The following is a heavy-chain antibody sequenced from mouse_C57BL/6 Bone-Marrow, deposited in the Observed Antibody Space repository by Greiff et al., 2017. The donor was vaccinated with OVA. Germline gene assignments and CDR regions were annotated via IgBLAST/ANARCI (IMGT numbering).Heavy chain of an antibody. J-gene: IGHJ3*01. Sequence: VQLQQPGAELVKPGASVKMSCKASGYTFTSYWITWVTQRPGQGLAWIGAIYPGSGSTNYNEKFKSKATLTVDPSSSTAYMQRSSLTSEDSAVYYCARRTAQAETWFAYWGQGTLVTVSA. CDR3: ARRTAQAETWFAY. V-gene: IGHV1-55*01. D-gene: IGHD3-2*02. CDR1: GYTFTSYW. CDR2: IYPGSGST.